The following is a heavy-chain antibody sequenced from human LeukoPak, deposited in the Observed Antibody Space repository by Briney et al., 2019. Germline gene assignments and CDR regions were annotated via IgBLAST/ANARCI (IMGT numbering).Heavy chain of an antibody. D-gene: IGHD4/OR15-4a*01. CDR2: IKQDGSEK. V-gene: IGHV3-7*03. CDR1: GFTFSGSA. CDR3: ARRAGAYSHPYDY. J-gene: IGHJ4*02. Sequence: GGSLRLSCAASGFTFSGSAMHWVRQASGKGLEWVANIKQDGSEKYYVDSVKGRFTISRDNAKNSLYLQMNSLRAEDTAVYYCARRAGAYSHPYDYWGQGTLVAVSS.